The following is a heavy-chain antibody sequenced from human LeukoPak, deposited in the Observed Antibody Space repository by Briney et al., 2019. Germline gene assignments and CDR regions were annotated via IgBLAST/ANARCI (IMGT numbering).Heavy chain of an antibody. CDR3: ARAGAVVDNWFDP. D-gene: IGHD2-15*01. CDR2: ISDYNGKT. V-gene: IGHV1-18*01. CDR1: GYTFNTYG. J-gene: IGHJ5*02. Sequence: GSSVTVSYKGSGYTFNTYGITWVGQAPGQGVEWMGWISDYNGKTKYAPTLQDRVTMTTDTSTTTAYMELRSLRSDDTAVYYCARAGAVVDNWFDPCGQGTLVTVSS.